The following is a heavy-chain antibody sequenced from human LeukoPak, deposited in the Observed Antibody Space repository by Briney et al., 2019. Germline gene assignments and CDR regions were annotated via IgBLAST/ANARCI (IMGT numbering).Heavy chain of an antibody. CDR2: ISYDGSNK. CDR1: GFTFSSYG. D-gene: IGHD6-19*01. CDR3: AKDSYSSGWDI. J-gene: IGHJ3*02. V-gene: IGHV3-30*18. Sequence: AGGSLRLSCAASGFTFSSYGMHWVRQAPGKGLEWVAVISYDGSNKYYADSVKGRFTISRDNSKNTLYLQMNSLRAEDTAVYYCAKDSYSSGWDIWGQGTMVTVSS.